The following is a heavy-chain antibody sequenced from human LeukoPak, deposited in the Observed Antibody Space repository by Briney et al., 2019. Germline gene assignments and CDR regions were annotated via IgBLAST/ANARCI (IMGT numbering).Heavy chain of an antibody. CDR1: GYTFTGYY. J-gene: IGHJ6*02. D-gene: IGHD3-10*01. V-gene: IGHV1-2*02. Sequence: ASVKVSCKASGYTFTGYYMHWARQAPGQGLEWMGWINPNSGGTNYAQKFQGRVTMTRDTSISTAYMELSRLRSDDTAVYYCARDDYYGSGSGMDVWGQGTTVTVSS. CDR2: INPNSGGT. CDR3: ARDDYYGSGSGMDV.